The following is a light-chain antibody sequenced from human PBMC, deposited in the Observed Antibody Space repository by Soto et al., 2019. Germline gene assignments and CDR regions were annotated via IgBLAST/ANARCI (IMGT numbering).Light chain of an antibody. CDR2: PDN. CDR1: GSNIGINT. J-gene: IGLJ1*01. V-gene: IGLV1-44*01. CDR3: GAWDESLNGYV. Sequence: QSVLTQPPSASGTPGQGVTISCSGGGSNIGINTVNWYQQLPGRAPKVLIYPDNERPSGVPDRFSGSKSGTSACLAINRLQSGDEADYYCGAWDESLNGYVFGTGTKVTVL.